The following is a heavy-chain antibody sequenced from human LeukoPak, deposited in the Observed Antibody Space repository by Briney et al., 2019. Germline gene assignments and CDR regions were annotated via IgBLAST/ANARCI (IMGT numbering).Heavy chain of an antibody. D-gene: IGHD4-17*01. Sequence: SETLSLTCTVSGGSISSRYWGWIRQPPGKGLEWIGYIYYSGSTNYNPSLKSRVTISVDTSKNQFTLKLSSVTAADTAVYYCARDGDYGFDYWGQGTLVTASS. V-gene: IGHV4-59*11. CDR3: ARDGDYGFDY. CDR2: IYYSGST. J-gene: IGHJ4*02. CDR1: GGSISSRY.